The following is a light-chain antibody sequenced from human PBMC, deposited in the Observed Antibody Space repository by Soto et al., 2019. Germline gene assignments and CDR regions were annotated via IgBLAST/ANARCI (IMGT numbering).Light chain of an antibody. CDR1: ESVVSSY. CDR3: QQLNSYPRT. J-gene: IGKJ4*01. V-gene: IGKV3-20*01. Sequence: IVLTQSPGTLSLSPGEIATLSFRATESVVSSYLAWYQQKPGQAPRLFIYDASNRATGIPARFSGSGSGTEFTLTISSLQPEDFATYYCQQLNSYPRTFGGGTKVDIK. CDR2: DAS.